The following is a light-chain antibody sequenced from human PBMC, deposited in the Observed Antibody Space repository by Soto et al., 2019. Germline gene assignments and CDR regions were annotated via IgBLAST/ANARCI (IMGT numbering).Light chain of an antibody. CDR3: PQYNSYPFT. J-gene: IGKJ3*01. Sequence: DIQMTQSPSTLSASVGDRVTITCRASQSISSWLAWYQQKPGKAPKLLIYKASSLESGVPSRFSGSGSGTAFTLTISSLHPADFATYYCPQYNSYPFTFGPGTKVDIK. CDR1: QSISSW. CDR2: KAS. V-gene: IGKV1-5*03.